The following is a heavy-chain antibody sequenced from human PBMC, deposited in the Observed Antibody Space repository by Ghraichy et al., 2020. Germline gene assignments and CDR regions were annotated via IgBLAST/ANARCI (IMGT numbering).Heavy chain of an antibody. CDR2: TYYRSKWYN. J-gene: IGHJ3*02. CDR1: GDSVSSNSDS. Sequence: SQTHSLTCAISGDSVSSNSDSWHWIRQSPSRGLEWLGKTYYRSKWYNDYAVSVKSRITINPDTSENQFSLQLNSVTPEDTALYYCARNRYWAFDIWGQGTTVTVSS. V-gene: IGHV6-1*01. CDR3: ARNRYWAFDI. D-gene: IGHD1-14*01.